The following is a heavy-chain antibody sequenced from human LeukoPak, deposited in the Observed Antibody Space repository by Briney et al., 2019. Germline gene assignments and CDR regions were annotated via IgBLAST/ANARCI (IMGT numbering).Heavy chain of an antibody. CDR1: GFIFSSYW. Sequence: GGSLRLSCAASGFIFSSYWTHWVRHAPGKGLVWVSRINSDGISMAYADSVRGRFTISRDNAKNTLYLQMNSLRAEDTAVYYCARDVPSNRYSSTCLDVWGQGTTVTVSS. J-gene: IGHJ6*02. D-gene: IGHD6-13*01. CDR3: ARDVPSNRYSSTCLDV. CDR2: INSDGISM. V-gene: IGHV3-74*01.